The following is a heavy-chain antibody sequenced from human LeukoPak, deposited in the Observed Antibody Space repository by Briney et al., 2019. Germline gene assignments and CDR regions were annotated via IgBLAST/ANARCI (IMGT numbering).Heavy chain of an antibody. V-gene: IGHV3-23*01. CDR3: AKDLVGATNY. D-gene: IGHD1-26*01. CDR2: ISGSSSST. CDR1: GFTFSSYA. J-gene: IGHJ4*02. Sequence: GGSLRLSCAASGFTFSSYAMSWVRQAPGKGLEWVSAISGSSSSTYYADSVKGRFTISRDNSKNTLYLQMNSLRAEDTAVYYCAKDLVGATNYWGQGTLVTVSS.